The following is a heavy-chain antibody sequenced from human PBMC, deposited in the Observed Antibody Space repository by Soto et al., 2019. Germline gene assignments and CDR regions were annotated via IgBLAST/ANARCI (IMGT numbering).Heavy chain of an antibody. CDR2: INAGHGDT. CDR3: ARGWTHYDSRGPGDY. CDR1: GYTFTSYP. J-gene: IGHJ4*02. D-gene: IGHD3-22*01. Sequence: ASVKVSCKASGYTFTSYPMHWVRQAPGQGLEWMGWINAGHGDTKYSQKFQSRVTITRDTSANTAYMELCSLRSEDTAVFYCARGWTHYDSRGPGDYWGQGTLVTVSS. V-gene: IGHV1-3*01.